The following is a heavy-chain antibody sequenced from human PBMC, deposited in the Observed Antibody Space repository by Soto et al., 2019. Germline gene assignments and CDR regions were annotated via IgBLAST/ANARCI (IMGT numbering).Heavy chain of an antibody. CDR3: AKAVATTFGWFAP. Sequence: EVQLLESGGGLVQPGESLRLSCAASGITFSSYAMNWVRQAPGKGLEWVSSISGSGGITHYADSVKGRFTISRDNSKNTLYLQMNTLRAEDTAIYFWAKAVATTFGWFAPWGQGTLVTVSS. V-gene: IGHV3-23*01. D-gene: IGHD2-15*01. J-gene: IGHJ5*02. CDR2: ISGSGGIT. CDR1: GITFSSYA.